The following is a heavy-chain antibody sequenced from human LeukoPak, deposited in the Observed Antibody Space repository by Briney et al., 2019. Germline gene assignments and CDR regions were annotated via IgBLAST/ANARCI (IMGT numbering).Heavy chain of an antibody. Sequence: PGRSLRLSCAASGFTFSSYGMHWVRQAPGKGLEWVAVISYDGGNKYYADSVKGRFTISRDNSKNTLYLQMNSLRAEDTAVYYCATSIPTLYSSGWPFDYWGQGTLVTVSS. CDR2: ISYDGGNK. D-gene: IGHD6-19*01. CDR3: ATSIPTLYSSGWPFDY. J-gene: IGHJ4*02. CDR1: GFTFSSYG. V-gene: IGHV3-30*03.